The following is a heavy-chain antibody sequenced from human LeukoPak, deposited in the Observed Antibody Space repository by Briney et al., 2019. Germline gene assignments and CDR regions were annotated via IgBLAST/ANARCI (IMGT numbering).Heavy chain of an antibody. J-gene: IGHJ3*02. Sequence: GRSLRLSCAASGFTFSSYAMHWVRQAPGKGLEWVAVISYDGSNKYYADSVKGRFTISRDNSKNTLYLQMNSLRAEDTAVYYCAREPLTGWAFDIWGQGTMVTVSS. V-gene: IGHV3-30-3*01. CDR2: ISYDGSNK. D-gene: IGHD6-19*01. CDR3: AREPLTGWAFDI. CDR1: GFTFSSYA.